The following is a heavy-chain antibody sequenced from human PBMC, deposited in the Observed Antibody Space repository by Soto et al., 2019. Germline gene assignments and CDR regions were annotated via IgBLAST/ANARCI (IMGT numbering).Heavy chain of an antibody. J-gene: IGHJ4*02. D-gene: IGHD3-10*01. CDR3: ASSYGSGYRAFDY. V-gene: IGHV1-69*02. CDR2: INPILSMS. CDR1: GDTFSFYS. Sequence: QVQLVQSGAEVKKAGSSVRVSCKASGDTFSFYSINWVRQAPGLGLEWMGRINPILSMSNYAQRFQGRVTVPADKSTSTAYMELSSLRSEDTAMYYCASSYGSGYRAFDYWGQGALVTVSS.